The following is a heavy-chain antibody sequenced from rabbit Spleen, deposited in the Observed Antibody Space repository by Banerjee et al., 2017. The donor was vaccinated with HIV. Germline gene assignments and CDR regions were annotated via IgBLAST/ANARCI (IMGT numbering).Heavy chain of an antibody. D-gene: IGHD4-1*01. CDR2: INMFTGKS. J-gene: IGHJ2*01. CDR1: GVSLNDKDV. V-gene: IGHV1S45*01. CDR3: ANWLYNSVAGLDS. Sequence: EQLEESGGGLVKPEGSLTLTCKASGVSLNDKDVMCWVRQAPGKGLEWIACINMFTGKSVYASWAKGRFIMSRPSSTTVTLQMTSLTAADTATYFCANWLYNSVAGLDSWGQGTLV.